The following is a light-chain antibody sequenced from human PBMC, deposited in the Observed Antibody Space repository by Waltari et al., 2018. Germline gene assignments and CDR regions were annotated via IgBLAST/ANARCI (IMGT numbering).Light chain of an antibody. J-gene: IGKJ3*01. V-gene: IGKV4-1*01. CDR2: GAS. CDR3: QQYYSTPPFT. CDR1: QSILYSSNNENY. Sequence: DIVMTQSPDSLAVSLGERATINCKSSQSILYSSNNENYLAWYQQKPGQPPKLLIYGASTRESGVPDRFSGSGSGTDFALTITSLQAEDVAVYYCQQYYSTPPFTFGPGTKVDIK.